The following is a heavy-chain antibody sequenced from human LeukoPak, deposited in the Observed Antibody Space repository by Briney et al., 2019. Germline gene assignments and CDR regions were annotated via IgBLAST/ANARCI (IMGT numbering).Heavy chain of an antibody. Sequence: ASVKVSCKASGYTFTSYGISWVRQAPGQGLEWMGWISAYNGNTNYAQKLQGRVTMTTDTSTSTAYMELRSLRSDDTAVYYCARPRSDFGELLPKGWFDPWGQGTLVSVSS. V-gene: IGHV1-18*01. D-gene: IGHD3-10*01. J-gene: IGHJ5*02. CDR2: ISAYNGNT. CDR1: GYTFTSYG. CDR3: ARPRSDFGELLPKGWFDP.